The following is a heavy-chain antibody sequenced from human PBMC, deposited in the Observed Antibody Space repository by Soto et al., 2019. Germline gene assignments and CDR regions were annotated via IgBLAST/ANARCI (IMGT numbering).Heavy chain of an antibody. V-gene: IGHV4-59*08. CDR2: IYYSGTT. Sequence: NPSETLSLTCIVSGGSVNYFYWSWMRQPPGKGLEWIGYIYYSGTTDYNPSLGSRVTISVDTSKNQFSLRLSSVTAADTALYYCARWNEGMDVWGQGTTVTVSS. D-gene: IGHD1-1*01. CDR3: ARWNEGMDV. CDR1: GGSVNYFY. J-gene: IGHJ6*02.